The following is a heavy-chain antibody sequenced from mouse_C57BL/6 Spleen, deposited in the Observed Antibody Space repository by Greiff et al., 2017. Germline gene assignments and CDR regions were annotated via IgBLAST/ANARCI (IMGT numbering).Heavy chain of an antibody. D-gene: IGHD2-2*01. CDR1: GFSLTSYG. Sequence: QVQLKQSGPGLVQPSQSLSITCTVSGFSLTSYGVHWVRQSPGKGLEWLGVIWSGGSTDYNAAFISRLSISKDNSKSQVFFKMNSLQADDTAIYYCARNGNRGYGYDDAMDYWGQGTSVTVSS. J-gene: IGHJ4*01. CDR3: ARNGNRGYGYDDAMDY. CDR2: IWSGGST. V-gene: IGHV2-2*01.